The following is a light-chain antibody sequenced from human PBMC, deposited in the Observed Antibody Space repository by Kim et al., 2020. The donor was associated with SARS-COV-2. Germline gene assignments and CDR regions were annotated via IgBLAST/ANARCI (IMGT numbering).Light chain of an antibody. J-gene: IGKJ2*01. CDR3: QQYGSSPL. Sequence: SLSPGERATLSGRASQSVSSSYLAWYQQKPGQAPRLLIYGASSRATGIPDRFSGSGSGTDFTLTISRLEPEDFAVYYCQQYGSSPLFGQGTKLEI. CDR1: QSVSSSY. CDR2: GAS. V-gene: IGKV3-20*01.